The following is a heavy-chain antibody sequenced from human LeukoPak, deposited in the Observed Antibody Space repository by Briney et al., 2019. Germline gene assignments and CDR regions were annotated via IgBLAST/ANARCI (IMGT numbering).Heavy chain of an antibody. V-gene: IGHV4-30-2*01. J-gene: IGHJ4*02. D-gene: IGHD6-13*01. Sequence: SETLSLTCTVSGGSISSGGYYWSWIRQPPGKGLEWIGYIYHSGSTNYNPSLKSRVTISVDTSKNQFSLKLSSVTAADTAVYYCARGRAAAAIDYWGQGTLVTVSS. CDR3: ARGRAAAAIDY. CDR1: GGSISSGGYY. CDR2: IYHSGST.